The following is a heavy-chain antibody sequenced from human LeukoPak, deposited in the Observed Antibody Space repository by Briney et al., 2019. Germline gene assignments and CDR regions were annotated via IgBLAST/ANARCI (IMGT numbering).Heavy chain of an antibody. CDR1: SGSINNYS. D-gene: IGHD6-19*01. CDR3: ARHIAVGEDV. Sequence: SETLSLTCTVSSGSINNYSWCWSRQSPGRGVEWIGYLLYTGATTYNPSLRSRVAFSLHVSKSRLLLKLSSVTAADSALYYCARHIAVGEDVWGQGGTVTVSS. V-gene: IGHV4-59*08. J-gene: IGHJ6*02. CDR2: LLYTGAT.